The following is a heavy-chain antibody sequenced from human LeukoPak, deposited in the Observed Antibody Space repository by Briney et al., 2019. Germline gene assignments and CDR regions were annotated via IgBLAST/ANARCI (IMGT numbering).Heavy chain of an antibody. CDR1: GYSFTGYW. D-gene: IGHD2-2*01. CDR3: ARATGVEYCSSTSCYFGSVWFDP. J-gene: IGHJ5*02. V-gene: IGHV5-51*01. Sequence: GESLKISCKGSGYSFTGYWIGWVRQMPGKGLEWMGIIYPGDSDTRYSPSFQGQVTISADKSISTAYLQWSSLKASDTAMYYCARATGVEYCSSTSCYFGSVWFDPWGQGTLVTVSS. CDR2: IYPGDSDT.